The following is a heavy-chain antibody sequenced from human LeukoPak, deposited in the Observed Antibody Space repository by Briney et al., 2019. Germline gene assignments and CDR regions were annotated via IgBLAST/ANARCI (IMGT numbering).Heavy chain of an antibody. D-gene: IGHD3-16*02. CDR3: MRDMQLST. V-gene: IGHV3-23*01. CDR1: GFTFSGSA. Sequence: GGSLRLSCAASGFTFSGSAMSWVRQAPGEGLEWVSLISYSGANSYYTDSVRGRFTISRDNSKDTLFLQMNSLRAEDTAIYYCMRDMQLSTWGLGTMVTVSS. J-gene: IGHJ3*01. CDR2: ISYSGANS.